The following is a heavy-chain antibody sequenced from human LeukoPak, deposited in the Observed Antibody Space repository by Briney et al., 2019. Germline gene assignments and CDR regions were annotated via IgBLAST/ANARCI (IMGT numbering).Heavy chain of an antibody. CDR1: GGSISSYY. Sequence: SETLSLTCTVSGGSISSYYWSCIRQPAGKGLEWIGRIYSSGSTNYNPSLKSRVTISVDTSKNQFSLKPSSVTAADTAVYYCARGLYSGYDSWYFDYWGQGTLVTVSS. V-gene: IGHV4-4*07. D-gene: IGHD5-12*01. CDR2: IYSSGST. CDR3: ARGLYSGYDSWYFDY. J-gene: IGHJ4*02.